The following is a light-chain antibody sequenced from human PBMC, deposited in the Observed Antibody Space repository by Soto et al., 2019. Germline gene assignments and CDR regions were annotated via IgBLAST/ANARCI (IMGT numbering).Light chain of an antibody. CDR2: RDS. CDR3: QVWDSSTAV. J-gene: IGLJ1*01. V-gene: IGLV3-9*01. Sequence: SYELTRPLSVSVALGQTARITCGGNNIGSKNVHWYQQKPGQAPVLVIYRDSNRPSGIPERFSGSNSGNTATLTISRAQAGDEADYYCQVWDSSTAVFGTGTKVTVL. CDR1: NIGSKN.